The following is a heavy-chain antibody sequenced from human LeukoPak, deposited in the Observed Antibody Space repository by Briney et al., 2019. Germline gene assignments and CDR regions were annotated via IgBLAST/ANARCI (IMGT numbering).Heavy chain of an antibody. J-gene: IGHJ4*02. D-gene: IGHD3-10*01. CDR3: AREDPHYGSGSYSD. CDR2: IIPLFGTA. V-gene: IGHV1-69*13. Sequence: ASVKVSCKASGYTFTGYYMHWVRQAPGQGLEWMGGIIPLFGTANYAQKFQGRVTISAVESMSTAYMQLSSLRSVDTAVYYCAREDPHYGSGSYSDWGQGTLVTVSS. CDR1: GYTFTGYY.